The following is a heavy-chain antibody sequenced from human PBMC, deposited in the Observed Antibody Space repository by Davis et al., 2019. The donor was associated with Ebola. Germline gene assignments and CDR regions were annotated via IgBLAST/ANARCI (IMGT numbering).Heavy chain of an antibody. Sequence: GESLKISCVAFGFTFSSYSMNWVRQAPGKGLEWVSSITSSSNYIYYADSVKGRFTISRDNAKNSLYLQMNSLRAEDRAVDYCARDDFWSVLDYWGQGTLVIVSS. CDR3: ARDDFWSVLDY. CDR1: GFTFSSYS. J-gene: IGHJ4*02. CDR2: ITSSSNYI. D-gene: IGHD3-3*01. V-gene: IGHV3-21*06.